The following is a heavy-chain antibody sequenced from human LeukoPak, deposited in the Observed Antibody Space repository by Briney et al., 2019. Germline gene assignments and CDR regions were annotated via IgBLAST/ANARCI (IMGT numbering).Heavy chain of an antibody. J-gene: IGHJ6*02. Sequence: ASVKVSCKASGYTFTGYYMHWVRQAPGQGLGWMGWINPNSGGTNYAQKFQGRVTMTRDTSISTAYMELSRLRSDDTAVYYCASGCSSTSCYPGGIYYYGMDVWGQGTTVTVSS. V-gene: IGHV1-2*02. CDR3: ASGCSSTSCYPGGIYYYGMDV. CDR2: INPNSGGT. CDR1: GYTFTGYY. D-gene: IGHD2-2*01.